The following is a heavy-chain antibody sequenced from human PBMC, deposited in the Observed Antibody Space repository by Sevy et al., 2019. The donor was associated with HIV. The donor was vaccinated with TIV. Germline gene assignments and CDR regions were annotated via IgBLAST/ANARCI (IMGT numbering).Heavy chain of an antibody. D-gene: IGHD3-3*01. CDR3: ARGMSAYLLANGMDV. J-gene: IGHJ6*02. CDR2: INPNRGGT. CDR1: GYTFSDYY. V-gene: IGHV1-2*07. Sequence: ASMKVSCKAYGYTFSDYYMHWVRQAPGQGLEWMGWINPNRGGTNYAHKFQGRVTMTRDMSISTAYMELSSLRSDDTAIYYCARGMSAYLLANGMDVWGQGTTVTVSS.